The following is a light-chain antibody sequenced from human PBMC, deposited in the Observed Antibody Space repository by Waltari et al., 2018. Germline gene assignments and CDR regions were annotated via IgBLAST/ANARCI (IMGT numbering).Light chain of an antibody. CDR2: AAS. V-gene: IGKV1-12*01. CDR1: QGISTW. J-gene: IGKJ4*01. CDR3: QQSNSIPLT. Sequence: DIQMTQSPSSVSASVGARVTITCRARQGISTWLAWYQQKPGKAPNLLIYAASTLQSGVPSRFSGSGSGTDFTLTISSLQPEDFATYFCQQSNSIPLTFGGGTKVEIK.